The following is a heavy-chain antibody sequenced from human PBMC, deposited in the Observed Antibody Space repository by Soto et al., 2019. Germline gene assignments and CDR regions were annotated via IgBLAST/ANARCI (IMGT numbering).Heavy chain of an antibody. CDR1: GFTFSSYA. CDR3: ARVGSRSWIAEYFQH. CDR2: ISYDGSNK. V-gene: IGHV3-30-3*01. D-gene: IGHD3-10*01. J-gene: IGHJ1*01. Sequence: GGSLRLSCAASGFTFSSYAMHWVRQAPGKGLEWVAVISYDGSNKYYANSVKGRFTISRDNSKNTLYLQMNSLRAEDTAVYYCARVGSRSWIAEYFQHWGQGTLVTVSS.